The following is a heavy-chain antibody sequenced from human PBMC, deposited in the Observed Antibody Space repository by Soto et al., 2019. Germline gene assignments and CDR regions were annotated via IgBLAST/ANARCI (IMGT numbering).Heavy chain of an antibody. D-gene: IGHD2-2*01. CDR2: ISSSGSTI. CDR3: ARVAHCSSTSCYFRTYYYYGMDV. CDR1: GFTFSSYE. Sequence: LRLSCAASGFTFSSYEMNWVRQAPGKGLEWVSYISSSGSTIYYADSVKGRFTISRDNAKNSLYLQMNSLRAEDTAVYYCARVAHCSSTSCYFRTYYYYGMDVWGQGTTVTVSS. V-gene: IGHV3-48*03. J-gene: IGHJ6*02.